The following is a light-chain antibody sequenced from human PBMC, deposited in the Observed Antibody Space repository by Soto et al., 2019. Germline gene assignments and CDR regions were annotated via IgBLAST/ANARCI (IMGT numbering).Light chain of an antibody. CDR1: QSVSSSY. CDR3: QQYGSSPFT. CDR2: GVS. J-gene: IGKJ3*01. V-gene: IGKV3-20*01. Sequence: EIVLTQSPGTLSLSPGERATLSCRASQSVSSSYFAWYQQKPGQAPRLLIYGVSSRATGIPDRFSGSGSGTDFTLTISRLEPEDFAVYFCQQYGSSPFTFGPGTKVDIE.